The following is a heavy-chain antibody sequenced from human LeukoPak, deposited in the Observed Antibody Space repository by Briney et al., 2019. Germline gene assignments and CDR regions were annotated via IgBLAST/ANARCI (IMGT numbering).Heavy chain of an antibody. D-gene: IGHD6-19*01. Sequence: SETLSLTCTASGGSISSYYWSWIRQPPGKGLEWIGYIYYSGSTNYIPSLKSRVTISVDTSKNQFSLKLSSVTAADTAVYYCARDSQVAGTDYWGQGTLVTVSS. J-gene: IGHJ4*02. CDR3: ARDSQVAGTDY. CDR1: GGSISSYY. V-gene: IGHV4-59*01. CDR2: IYYSGST.